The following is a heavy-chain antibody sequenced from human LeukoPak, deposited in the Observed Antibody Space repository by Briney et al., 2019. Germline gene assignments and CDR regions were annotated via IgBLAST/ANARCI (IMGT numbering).Heavy chain of an antibody. CDR3: ATRSESYGSGSNYFDY. D-gene: IGHD3-10*01. CDR2: MNPNSGNT. V-gene: IGHV1-8*01. J-gene: IGHJ4*02. Sequence: ASVKVSCKASGYTYTSYDINWARQATGQGLEWVGWMNPNSGNTGYAQKFQGRVTMIRNTSIRTAYMELSSLRSEDTAVYYCATRSESYGSGSNYFDYWGQGTLVTVSS. CDR1: GYTYTSYD.